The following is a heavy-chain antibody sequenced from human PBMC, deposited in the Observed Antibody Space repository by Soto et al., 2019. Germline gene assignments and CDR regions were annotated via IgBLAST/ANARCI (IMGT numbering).Heavy chain of an antibody. V-gene: IGHV3-21*01. CDR3: ARLEDHGDYAYFQH. Sequence: GGSLRLSCAASGFTFSSYSMNWVRQAPGKGLEWVSSISSSSSYIYYADSVKGRFTISRDNAKNSLYLQMNSLRAEDTAVYYCARLEDHGDYAYFQHWGQGTLVTVSS. CDR1: GFTFSSYS. CDR2: ISSSSSYI. J-gene: IGHJ1*01. D-gene: IGHD4-17*01.